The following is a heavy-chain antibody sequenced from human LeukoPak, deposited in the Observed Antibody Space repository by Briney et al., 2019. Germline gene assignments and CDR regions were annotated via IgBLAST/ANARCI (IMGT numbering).Heavy chain of an antibody. V-gene: IGHV1-2*02. J-gene: IGHJ3*02. Sequence: ASVKVSCKASGYTFTDYYIHWVRQAPGQGLEWMGRINPNSGGTNYAQKLQGRVTMTTDTSTSTAYMELRSLRSDDTAVYYCARENSGTDAFDIWGQGTMVTVSS. D-gene: IGHD3-10*01. CDR2: INPNSGGT. CDR3: ARENSGTDAFDI. CDR1: GYTFTDYY.